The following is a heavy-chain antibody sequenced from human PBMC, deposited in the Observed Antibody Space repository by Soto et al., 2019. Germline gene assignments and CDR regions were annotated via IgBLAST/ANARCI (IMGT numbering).Heavy chain of an antibody. CDR2: VFYDGYT. CDR1: GDSISGSPYF. Sequence: QLQLQESGPGLVMPSETLSLTCTVSGDSISGSPYFWGWIRQPPGKRLEWIGRVFYDGYTLYTPSLRSRVIISVDTSKNQFSLKLTSVAVADTATYVCARLQVAVPPYWGQGTLVTVSS. J-gene: IGHJ4*02. CDR3: ARLQVAVPPY. V-gene: IGHV4-39*01. D-gene: IGHD6-6*01.